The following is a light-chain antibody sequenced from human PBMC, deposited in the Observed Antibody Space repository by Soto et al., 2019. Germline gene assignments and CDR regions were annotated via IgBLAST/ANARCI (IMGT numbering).Light chain of an antibody. V-gene: IGKV1-39*01. J-gene: IGKJ1*01. Sequence: DIHLTQSPSSLSASVGDRVTITCRASQNINNYLIWFQHKPGKAPKLLIYAASILQSGVTSRFSGTVSGTDFTLTISSLQPEDFATYSCQQSYTAPWTFGQGTKVEI. CDR1: QNINNY. CDR3: QQSYTAPWT. CDR2: AAS.